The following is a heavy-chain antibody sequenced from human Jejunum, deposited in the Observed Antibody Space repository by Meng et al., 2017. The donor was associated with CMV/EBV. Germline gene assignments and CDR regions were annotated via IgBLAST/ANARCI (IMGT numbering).Heavy chain of an antibody. CDR2: ISGSGANT. V-gene: IGHV3-23*01. CDR1: GFTFSSYA. J-gene: IGHJ4*02. Sequence: EVQLLESGGGLVQPGGSLSISWEASGFTFSSYAMNWVRRAPGKGLEWVSAISGSGANTYYADSVKGRFTVSRDNSRNTLNLQMNSLRAEDMAIYYCAKGYDSGGYYYSDYWGQGTLVTVSS. CDR3: AKGYDSGGYYYSDY. D-gene: IGHD3-22*01.